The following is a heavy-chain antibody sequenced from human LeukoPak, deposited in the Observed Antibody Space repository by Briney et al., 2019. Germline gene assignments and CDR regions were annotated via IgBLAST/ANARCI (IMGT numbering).Heavy chain of an antibody. CDR2: MYNSGST. D-gene: IGHD4-17*01. J-gene: IGHJ4*02. Sequence: SETLSLTCTVSGGSISGSYWSWIRQSPGKGLEWIAYMYNSGSTNYNPSLKSRVTISIDTSKNQFSLKLSSLTAADTAIYYCARGIESYGDYGYWGQGILVTVSS. CDR1: GGSISGSY. CDR3: ARGIESYGDYGY. V-gene: IGHV4-59*01.